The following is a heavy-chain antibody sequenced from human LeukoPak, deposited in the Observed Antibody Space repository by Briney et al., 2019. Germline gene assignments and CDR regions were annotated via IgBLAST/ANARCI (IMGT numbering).Heavy chain of an antibody. V-gene: IGHV3-7*01. J-gene: IGHJ3*02. CDR2: IKQDGSEK. D-gene: IGHD6-6*01. CDR1: GFTFSSYW. Sequence: GGSLRLSCAASGFTFSSYWMSWVRQAPGKGLEWVANIKQDGSEKYNVDSVKGRFTISRDNAKNSLYLQMNSLRAEDTAVYYCEASSDAFDIWGQGTMVTVSS. CDR3: EASSDAFDI.